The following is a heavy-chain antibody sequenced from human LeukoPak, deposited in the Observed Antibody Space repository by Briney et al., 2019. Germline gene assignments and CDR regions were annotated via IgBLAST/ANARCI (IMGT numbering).Heavy chain of an antibody. CDR1: GGSINNYY. V-gene: IGHV4-59*01. CDR2: IFYSGST. CDR3: ARDRGSGPGAFDI. Sequence: SETLSLTCTVSGGSINNYYWSWIRQPPGKGLELIGYIFYSGSTDYNPSLKSRVTISVDTSKNQFSPKLNSVTTADTAVYYCARDRGSGPGAFDIWGQGTMVTVSS. D-gene: IGHD6-19*01. J-gene: IGHJ3*02.